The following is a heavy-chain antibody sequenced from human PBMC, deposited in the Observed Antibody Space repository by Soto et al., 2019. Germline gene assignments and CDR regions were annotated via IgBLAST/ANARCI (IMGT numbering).Heavy chain of an antibody. J-gene: IGHJ4*02. Sequence: GGSLRLSCAASGFTFSKYAMTWARQAPGKGLEWVSVISYNGGGTFYVVSVKGRFTVSRDNSKNTLYLQMNSLRAEDTAVYYCAKEQGMITMITNYFDYWGQGTLVTVSS. CDR3: AKEQGMITMITNYFDY. CDR1: GFTFSKYA. D-gene: IGHD3-22*01. CDR2: ISYNGGGT. V-gene: IGHV3-23*01.